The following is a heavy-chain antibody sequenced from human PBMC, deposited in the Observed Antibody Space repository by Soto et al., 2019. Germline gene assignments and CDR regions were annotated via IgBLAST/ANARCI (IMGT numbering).Heavy chain of an antibody. V-gene: IGHV1-18*01. J-gene: IGHJ5*02. Sequence: QVQLVQSGAEVKKPGASVKVSCKASGYTFTSYGLSWVRQAPGQGLEWMGRISAYNYNTNYAQKLQGRVTMTTDTSTSTAYMELSSRTSDDTDVYSCARVVGDLGHRFDPWGQGTLVTVSS. CDR1: GYTFTSYG. CDR2: ISAYNYNT. CDR3: ARVVGDLGHRFDP. D-gene: IGHD1-26*01.